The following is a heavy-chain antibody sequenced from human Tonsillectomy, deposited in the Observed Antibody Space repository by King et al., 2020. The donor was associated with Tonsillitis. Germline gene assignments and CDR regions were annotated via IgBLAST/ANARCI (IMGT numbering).Heavy chain of an antibody. D-gene: IGHD6-19*01. Sequence: VQLVESGAEVKKPGASVKVSCKASGYTFTSYGISWVRQAPGQGLEWMGWISAYNGNTNYAQKLQGRVTMTTETSTSTAYMELRSLRSDDTAVYYCAREYSSGWYRVWFDPWGQGTLVTVSS. CDR2: ISAYNGNT. CDR1: GYTFTSYG. CDR3: AREYSSGWYRVWFDP. J-gene: IGHJ5*02. V-gene: IGHV1-18*01.